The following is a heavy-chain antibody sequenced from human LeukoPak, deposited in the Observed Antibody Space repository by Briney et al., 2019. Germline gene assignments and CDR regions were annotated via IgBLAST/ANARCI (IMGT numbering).Heavy chain of an antibody. V-gene: IGHV3-23*01. Sequence: GGSLTLSCSASGFTVSSFPMTGVRPGPGKGLEWVYIFTGRSGTTNYTHSVKGRLSIARDNSKTTLYLKMNSLRAEDTAVYYCAKDQFSVLCFGDSYWGQGTLVTVSS. CDR1: GFTVSSFP. J-gene: IGHJ4*02. CDR3: AKDQFSVLCFGDSY. D-gene: IGHD3-10*01. CDR2: FTGRSGTT.